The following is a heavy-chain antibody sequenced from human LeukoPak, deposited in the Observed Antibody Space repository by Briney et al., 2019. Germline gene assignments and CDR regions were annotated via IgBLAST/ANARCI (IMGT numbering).Heavy chain of an antibody. D-gene: IGHD1-1*01. Sequence: PGGSLRLSCAASGLTFSTYWMTWVRQAPGKGPEWVANIKEDGRATYYVDSVKGRFTISRDNAKKSLYLQMNSLRAEDTAVYYCARDSPGYLAYDSWGQGTLVSVSS. CDR1: GLTFSTYW. J-gene: IGHJ4*02. CDR3: ARDSPGYLAYDS. V-gene: IGHV3-7*04. CDR2: IKEDGRAT.